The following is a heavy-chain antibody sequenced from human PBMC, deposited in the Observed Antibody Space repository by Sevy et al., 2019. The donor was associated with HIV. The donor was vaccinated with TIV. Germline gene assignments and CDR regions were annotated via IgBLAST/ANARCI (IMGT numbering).Heavy chain of an antibody. V-gene: IGHV4-39*01. CDR3: ARHGGLVDRGFDF. CDR1: GGSIARSSYD. D-gene: IGHD3-10*01. Sequence: SETLSLTCTVSGGSIARSSYDWGWIRQSPGKGLEWIGSIYLSGSTSYAMSLRSRVTISVDTSKNQVSLKMRSVTATDTAFYYCARHGGLVDRGFDFWGQGALVTVSS. J-gene: IGHJ4*02. CDR2: IYLSGST.